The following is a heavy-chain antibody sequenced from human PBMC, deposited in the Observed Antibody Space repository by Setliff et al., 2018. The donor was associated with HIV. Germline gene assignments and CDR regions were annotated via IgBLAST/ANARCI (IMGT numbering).Heavy chain of an antibody. CDR3: ARHYDSSGPNYRYYYMDV. CDR1: GGSINRSPYY. CDR2: VNHRGST. D-gene: IGHD3-22*01. V-gene: IGHV4-39*01. J-gene: IGHJ6*03. Sequence: PSETMSLTCTVSGGSINRSPYYWSWIRQPPGKGLEWIGEVNHRGSTKYNPSFKSRLAMSVDTSKQQFSLKLNSVTAADTAVYYCARHYDSSGPNYRYYYMDVWGKGTTVTVSS.